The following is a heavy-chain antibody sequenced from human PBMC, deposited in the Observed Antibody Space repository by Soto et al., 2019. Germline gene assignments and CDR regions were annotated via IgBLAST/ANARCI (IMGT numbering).Heavy chain of an antibody. CDR1: LFIVSDNY. D-gene: IGHD4-17*01. V-gene: IGHV3-66*01. Sequence: EVRLVQSGGGLVQPGGSLRLSCAASLFIVSDNYMSWVRQAPGKGLEWVSLLYSGGGTDYAESVKGRFTISRDNSKNTLYLQMNSLKAEDTGIYYSATRMTTAPYWGQGAVVTVAS. CDR3: ATRMTTAPY. J-gene: IGHJ4*02. CDR2: LYSGGGT.